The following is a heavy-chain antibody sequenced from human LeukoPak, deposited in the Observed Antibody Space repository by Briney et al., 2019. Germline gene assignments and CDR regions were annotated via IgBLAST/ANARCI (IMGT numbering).Heavy chain of an antibody. Sequence: GGSLRLSCVVSGFTFSRYSMNWVRQDPGKGQQWVSSISSGSSYIYYADSVKGRFTTSRDNAKNSLYLQMNSLRAEDTAVYYCARESDYYDSSGYFYFDYWGQGTLVTVSS. V-gene: IGHV3-21*01. J-gene: IGHJ4*02. CDR2: ISSGSSYI. CDR3: ARESDYYDSSGYFYFDY. CDR1: GFTFSRYS. D-gene: IGHD3-22*01.